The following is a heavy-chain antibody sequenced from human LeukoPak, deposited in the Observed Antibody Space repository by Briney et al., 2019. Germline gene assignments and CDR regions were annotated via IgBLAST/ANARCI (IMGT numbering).Heavy chain of an antibody. J-gene: IGHJ4*02. CDR1: DFTFSTFT. D-gene: IGHD1-14*01. CDR2: VSSSSRTI. CDR3: ARGSPRGGLDS. V-gene: IGHV3-48*01. Sequence: PGGSLRLSCAASDFTFSTFTMHWVRQAHGKVLEWVSSVSSSSRTINYADSVQGRSTVSRDNANNSMYLQINDLRREDTAVYYCARGSPRGGLDSWGQGTLVTVSS.